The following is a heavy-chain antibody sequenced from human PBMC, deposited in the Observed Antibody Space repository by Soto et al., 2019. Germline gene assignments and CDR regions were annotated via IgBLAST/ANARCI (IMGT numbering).Heavy chain of an antibody. CDR1: GGSISTFY. V-gene: IGHV4-59*01. CDR2: THNSGHA. J-gene: IGHJ4*02. D-gene: IGHD2-15*01. CDR3: ARGGWYLDF. Sequence: SETLSLTCTVSGGSISTFYWSWIRQSPGKGLEYIAYTHNSGHADYNPSLKNRVTISVDTSKSQFSLKLSSVTTADTAVYYCARGGWYLDFWGQGTLVTVSS.